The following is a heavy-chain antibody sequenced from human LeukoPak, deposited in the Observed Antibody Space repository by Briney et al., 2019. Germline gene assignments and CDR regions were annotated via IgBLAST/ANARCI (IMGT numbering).Heavy chain of an antibody. CDR1: GGSISSGSYY. CDR2: IYTSGST. CDR3: ARVHGAAEFDY. Sequence: TLSLTCTVSGGSISSGSYYWSWIRQPAGKGLEWIGRIYTSGSTNYNPSLKSRVTISVDTSKNQFSLKLSSVTAADTAVYYCARVHGAAEFDYWGQGTLVTVSS. D-gene: IGHD4-17*01. V-gene: IGHV4-61*02. J-gene: IGHJ4*02.